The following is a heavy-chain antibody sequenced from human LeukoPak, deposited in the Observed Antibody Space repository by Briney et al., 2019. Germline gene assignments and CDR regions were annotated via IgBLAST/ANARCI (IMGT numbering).Heavy chain of an antibody. V-gene: IGHV3-11*01. J-gene: IGHJ5*02. CDR1: GFTFSDYY. D-gene: IGHD3-10*01. CDR2: ISSSGSTI. CDR3: ASHYYGSGNDWFDP. Sequence: PGGSLRLSCAASGFTFSDYYMSWIRQAPGKGLEWVSYISSSGSTIYYADSVKGRFTISRDNAKNSLYLQMNSLRAEDTAVYYCASHYYGSGNDWFDPWGQGTLVTVSS.